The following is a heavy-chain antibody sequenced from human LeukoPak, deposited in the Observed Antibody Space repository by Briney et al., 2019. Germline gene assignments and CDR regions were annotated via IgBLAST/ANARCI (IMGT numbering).Heavy chain of an antibody. CDR3: ARWAIRVVPAALQYFDY. Sequence: PSETLSLTCAVYGGSFSGYYWSWIRQPPGKGLGWIGEINHSGSTNYNPSLKSRVTISVDTSKNQFSLKLSSVTAADTAVYYCARWAIRVVPAALQYFDYWGQGTLVTVSS. D-gene: IGHD2-2*01. CDR1: GGSFSGYY. CDR2: INHSGST. J-gene: IGHJ4*02. V-gene: IGHV4-34*01.